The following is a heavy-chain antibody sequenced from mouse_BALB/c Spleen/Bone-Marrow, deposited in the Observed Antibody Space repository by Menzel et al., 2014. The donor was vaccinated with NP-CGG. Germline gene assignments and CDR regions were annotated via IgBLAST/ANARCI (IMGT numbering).Heavy chain of an antibody. CDR2: IDPANGNT. V-gene: IGHV14-3*02. CDR1: GFNIKDTY. CDR3: ASYYYGRAWFAY. Sequence: EAKLMEPGAELVKPGASVKLSCTAYGFNIKDTYMHWVKQRPEQGLEWIGRIDPANGNTKYDPKFQGKATITADTSSNTASLQLSSLTSEVTAVYFCASYYYGRAWFAYWGQGTLVAVSA. J-gene: IGHJ3*01. D-gene: IGHD1-1*01.